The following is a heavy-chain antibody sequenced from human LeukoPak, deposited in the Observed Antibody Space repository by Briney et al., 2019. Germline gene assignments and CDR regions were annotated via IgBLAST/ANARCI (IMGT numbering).Heavy chain of an antibody. Sequence: ASENVSCKSSVYTFTIYFMHGVRQAPGQGLECMGIINTSSGSKSYAQKFQGRITMTRDTSTSTLNMELSSLTAEDTAEYYCARESYGEEDNWGQGTLVTVSS. D-gene: IGHD4-17*01. CDR2: INTSSGSK. V-gene: IGHV1-46*01. J-gene: IGHJ4*02. CDR3: ARESYGEEDN. CDR1: VYTFTIYF.